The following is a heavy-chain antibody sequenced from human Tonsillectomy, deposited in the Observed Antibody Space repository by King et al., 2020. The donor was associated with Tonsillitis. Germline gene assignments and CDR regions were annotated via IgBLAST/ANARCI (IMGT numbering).Heavy chain of an antibody. CDR2: ITWNSGSI. CDR1: GFTFDDYT. J-gene: IGHJ6*02. CDR3: AKDIESSGWYGMDV. Sequence: VQLVESGGGLVQPGRSLRLSCAASGFTFDDYTMHWARQAPGKGLEWVSGITWNSGSIGYVDSVKGRFTISRDNAKNSLYLQMNSLRPEDTALYYCAKDIESSGWYGMDVWGQGTTVTVSS. D-gene: IGHD6-19*01. V-gene: IGHV3-9*01.